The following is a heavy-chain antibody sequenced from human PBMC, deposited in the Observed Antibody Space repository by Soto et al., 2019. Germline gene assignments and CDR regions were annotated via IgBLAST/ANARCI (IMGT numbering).Heavy chain of an antibody. J-gene: IGHJ6*02. D-gene: IGHD3-3*01. CDR3: ARGLVPPGAYYDFWSGYYNYYYYGMDV. CDR1: GYTFTGYY. Sequence: ASVKVSCKASGYTFTGYYMHWVRQAPGQGLEWMGWINPNSGGTNYAQKFQGWVTMTRDTSISTAYMELSRLRSDDTAVYYCARGLVPPGAYYDFWSGYYNYYYYGMDVWGQGTTVTVSS. CDR2: INPNSGGT. V-gene: IGHV1-2*04.